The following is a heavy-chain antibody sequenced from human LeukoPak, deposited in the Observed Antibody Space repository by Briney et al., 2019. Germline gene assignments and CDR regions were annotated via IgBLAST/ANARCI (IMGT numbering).Heavy chain of an antibody. J-gene: IGHJ5*02. CDR2: IRYDGSNK. D-gene: IGHD3-3*01. Sequence: GGSLRLSCAASGFTFSSYGMHWVRQAPGKGLEWVAFIRYDGSNKYYADSVKGRLTISRDNSKNTLYLQMNSLRAEDTAVYYCAKGRLFYDFWSGTLFDPWGQGTLVTVSP. CDR1: GFTFSSYG. V-gene: IGHV3-30*02. CDR3: AKGRLFYDFWSGTLFDP.